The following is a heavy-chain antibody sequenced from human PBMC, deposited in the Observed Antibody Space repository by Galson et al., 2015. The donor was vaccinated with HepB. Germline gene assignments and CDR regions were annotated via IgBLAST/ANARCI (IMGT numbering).Heavy chain of an antibody. CDR2: IPWSSDTI. CDR3: VKDISQWLVDAQGV. D-gene: IGHD6-19*01. V-gene: IGHV3-9*01. Sequence: SLRLSCAASGFTFDDYTMHWVRQSPGKGLEWVSGIPWSSDTIDYADSVKGRFTISRDNAKKSLYLQMNSLRAEDTAFYYCVKDISQWLVDAQGVWGQGTLVT. CDR1: GFTFDDYT. J-gene: IGHJ4*02.